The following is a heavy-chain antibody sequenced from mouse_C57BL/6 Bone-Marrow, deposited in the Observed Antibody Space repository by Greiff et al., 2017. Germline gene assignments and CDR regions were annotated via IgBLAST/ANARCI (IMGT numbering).Heavy chain of an antibody. CDR3: AREAGSSTIDY. Sequence: QVQLQQPGAELVRPGTSVKLSCKASGYTFTSYWMHWVKQRPGQGLEWIGVIDPSDSYTNYNQKFKGKATLTVDTSSSTAYMQLSSLTSEDSAVYYCAREAGSSTIDYWGQGTTLTVSA. J-gene: IGHJ2*01. D-gene: IGHD1-1*01. CDR1: GYTFTSYW. V-gene: IGHV1-59*01. CDR2: IDPSDSYT.